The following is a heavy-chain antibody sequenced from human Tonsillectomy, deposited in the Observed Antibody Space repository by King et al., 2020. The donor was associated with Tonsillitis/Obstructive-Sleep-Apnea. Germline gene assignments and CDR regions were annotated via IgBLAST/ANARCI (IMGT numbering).Heavy chain of an antibody. J-gene: IGHJ4*02. CDR2: INHSGST. D-gene: IGHD3-3*01. CDR3: ARSTMFGVVITPLYFDS. V-gene: IGHV4-34*01. Sequence: VQLQQWGTGLLKPSETLSLTCAVYGGSFSGHYWSWIRQPPGKGLEWIAEINHSGSTNYNPSLKSRVTVSVDTSKNQFSLNLSSVTAADTAIYYCARSTMFGVVITPLYFDSWGQGTLVTVSS. CDR1: GGSFSGHY.